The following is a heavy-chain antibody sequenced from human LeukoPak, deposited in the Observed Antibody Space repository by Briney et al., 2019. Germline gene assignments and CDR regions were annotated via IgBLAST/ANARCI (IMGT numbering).Heavy chain of an antibody. CDR3: ATLGCAGENCPRAGRALGGY. CDR1: GFTFSSYT. D-gene: IGHD2-21*01. J-gene: IGHJ4*02. V-gene: IGHV3-21*01. Sequence: GSLRLSCTGSGFTFSSYTLHWVRQAPGKELEWVSSISSGGTFVFYADSVTGRFTISRDNAAKFLYLQMDSLRAEDTAVYYCATLGCAGENCPRAGRALGGYWGQGTLVTVSS. CDR2: ISSGGTFV.